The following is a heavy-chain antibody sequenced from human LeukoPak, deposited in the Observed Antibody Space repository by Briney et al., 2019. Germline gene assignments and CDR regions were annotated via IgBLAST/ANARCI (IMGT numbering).Heavy chain of an antibody. CDR1: GGSISSGGYY. CDR3: ASSPPSAVAVYLDY. Sequence: PSETLSLTCTVSGGSISSGGYYWSWIRQPPGKGLEWIGYIYYSGSTNYNPSLKSRVTISVDTSKNQFSLKLSSVTAADTAVYYCASSPPSAVAVYLDYWGQGTLVTVSS. CDR2: IYYSGST. D-gene: IGHD3-9*01. J-gene: IGHJ4*02. V-gene: IGHV4-61*08.